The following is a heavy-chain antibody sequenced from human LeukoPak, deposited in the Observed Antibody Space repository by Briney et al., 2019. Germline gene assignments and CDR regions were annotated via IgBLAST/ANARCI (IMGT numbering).Heavy chain of an antibody. CDR1: GYTFISYG. CDR2: INPYSHNT. J-gene: IGHJ5*02. D-gene: IGHD3-22*01. CDR3: ARGDFDSSGYYLNWFHP. V-gene: IGHV1-18*01. Sequence: ASVKVSCKASGYTFISYGINWVRQAPGQGLEWMGWINPYSHNTKYIQKSQGRVSMTTGTSTGTAYMELRSLRSDDTAVYYRARGDFDSSGYYLNWFHPWGRGTQVTVSS.